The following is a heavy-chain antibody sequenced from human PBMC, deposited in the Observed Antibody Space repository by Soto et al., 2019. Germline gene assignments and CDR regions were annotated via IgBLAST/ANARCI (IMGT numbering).Heavy chain of an antibody. CDR2: ISYDGSNK. CDR3: AKDRNYYDSSGSHDN. D-gene: IGHD3-22*01. Sequence: GGSLRLSCAASGFTFSSYGMHWVRQAPGKGLEWVAVISYDGSNKYYADSVKGRFTISRDNSKNTLYLQMNSLRAEDTSVYYCAKDRNYYDSSGSHDNWGQGTLVTVSS. CDR1: GFTFSSYG. J-gene: IGHJ4*02. V-gene: IGHV3-30*18.